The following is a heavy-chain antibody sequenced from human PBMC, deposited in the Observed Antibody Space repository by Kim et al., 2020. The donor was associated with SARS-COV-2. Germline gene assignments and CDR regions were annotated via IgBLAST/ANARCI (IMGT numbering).Heavy chain of an antibody. D-gene: IGHD3-22*01. J-gene: IGHJ4*02. CDR2: IIPIFGTA. CDR1: GGTFSSYA. V-gene: IGHV1-69*13. Sequence: SVKVSCKASGGTFSSYAISWVRQAPGQGLEWMGGIIPIFGTANYAQKFQGRVTITADESTSTAYMELSSLRSEDTAVYYCARDSRSYYYDSSGPLFRHLGYWGQGTLVTVSS. CDR3: ARDSRSYYYDSSGPLFRHLGY.